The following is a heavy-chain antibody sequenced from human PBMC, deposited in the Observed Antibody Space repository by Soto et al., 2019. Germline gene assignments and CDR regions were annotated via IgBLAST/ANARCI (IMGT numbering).Heavy chain of an antibody. CDR2: INHSGST. D-gene: IGHD3-16*02. V-gene: IGHV4-34*01. J-gene: IGHJ4*02. CDR3: ARARGSADGPNDYIWGSYRYTGRFFDY. CDR1: GGSFSGYY. Sequence: PSETLSLTCAVYGGSFSGYYWSWIRQPPGKGLEWIGEINHSGSTNYNPSLKSRVTISVDTSKNQFSLKLSSVTAADTAVYYCARARGSADGPNDYIWGSYRYTGRFFDYWGQGTLVTVSS.